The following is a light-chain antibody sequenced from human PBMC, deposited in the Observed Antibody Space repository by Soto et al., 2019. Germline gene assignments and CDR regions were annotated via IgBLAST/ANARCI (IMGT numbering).Light chain of an antibody. J-gene: IGLJ1*01. CDR3: RSYTSSSTLYV. Sequence: QSALTQPASVSGSPGQSITISCTGTSSDVGGYNYVSWYQQHPGKATKLIIYDVSNRPSGVSNRFSGSTSGNTASLTISGLQAEAEADYYCRSYTSSSTLYVFGTGTKLTVL. V-gene: IGLV2-14*01. CDR2: DVS. CDR1: SSDVGGYNY.